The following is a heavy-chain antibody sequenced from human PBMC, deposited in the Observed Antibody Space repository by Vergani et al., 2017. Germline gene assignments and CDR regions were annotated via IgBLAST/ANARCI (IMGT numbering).Heavy chain of an antibody. CDR3: ARSRSWPYLRGSFDY. V-gene: IGHV3-30*01. J-gene: IGHJ4*02. Sequence: QVQLVESGGGVVQPGRSLRLSCAASGFTFSSYAMHWVRQAPGKGLEWVAVISYDGSNKYYADSVKGRFTISRDNSKNTLYLQMNSLRAEDTAVYYCARSRSWPYLRGSFDYWGQGTLVTVSS. CDR1: GFTFSSYA. D-gene: IGHD3-10*01. CDR2: ISYDGSNK.